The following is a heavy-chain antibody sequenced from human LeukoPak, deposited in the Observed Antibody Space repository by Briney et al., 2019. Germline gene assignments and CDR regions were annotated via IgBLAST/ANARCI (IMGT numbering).Heavy chain of an antibody. CDR2: ISSSSSYI. D-gene: IGHD6-19*01. V-gene: IGHV3-21*01. Sequence: GGSLRLSCAASGFTFSSYGMNWVRQAPGKGLEWVSSISSSSSYIYYADSVKGRFTISRDNAKNSLYLQMNSLRAEDTAVYYCARGGVGIAVAGTDYWGQGTLVTVSS. CDR3: ARGGVGIAVAGTDY. J-gene: IGHJ4*02. CDR1: GFTFSSYG.